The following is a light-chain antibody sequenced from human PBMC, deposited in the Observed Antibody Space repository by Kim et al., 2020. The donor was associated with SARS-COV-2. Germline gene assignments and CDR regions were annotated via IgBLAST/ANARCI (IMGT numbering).Light chain of an antibody. CDR2: GKN. Sequence: ALGQTVRITCQGDSLRKYDGNWYQQKPGQAPVLVVYGKNNRPSGIPDRFSGSTSGNTASLTITGAQAEDEADYFCNSRYGSGNYLVFGPGTKVSVL. J-gene: IGLJ1*01. V-gene: IGLV3-19*01. CDR1: SLRKYD. CDR3: NSRYGSGNYLV.